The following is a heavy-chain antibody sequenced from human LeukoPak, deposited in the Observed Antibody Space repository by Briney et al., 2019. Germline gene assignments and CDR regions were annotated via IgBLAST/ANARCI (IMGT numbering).Heavy chain of an antibody. CDR2: ISSGGSTI. J-gene: IGHJ4*02. CDR3: ARRPAAGRCFDY. D-gene: IGHD6-13*01. Sequence: GGSLRLSCAVSGFTFSDYYMSWIRQAPGKGLEWVSYISSGGSTISHADSVKGRFTISRDNAENSLYLQMNSLRAEGTAVYYCARRPAAGRCFDYWGQGTLVTVSS. V-gene: IGHV3-11*01. CDR1: GFTFSDYY.